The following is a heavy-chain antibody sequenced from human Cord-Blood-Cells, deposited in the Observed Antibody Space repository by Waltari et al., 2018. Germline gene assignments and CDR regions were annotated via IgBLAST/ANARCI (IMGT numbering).Heavy chain of an antibody. CDR2: INHSGST. CDR3: ARWGTTGTTDYFDY. V-gene: IGHV4-34*01. CDR1: GGSFSGYY. J-gene: IGHJ4*02. Sequence: QVQLQQWGAGLLKPSETLSLTCALHGGSFSGYYWHWIRQPPGKGLEWIGEINHSGSTNYNPSLKSRVTISVDTSKNQFSLKLSSVTAADTAVYYCARWGTTGTTDYFDYWGQGTLVTVSS. D-gene: IGHD1-1*01.